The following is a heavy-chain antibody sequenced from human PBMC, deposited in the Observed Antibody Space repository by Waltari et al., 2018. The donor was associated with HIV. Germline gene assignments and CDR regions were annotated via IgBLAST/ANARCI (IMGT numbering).Heavy chain of an antibody. V-gene: IGHV3-48*03. D-gene: IGHD6-19*01. J-gene: IGHJ6*02. CDR3: AKAVGDTSGRYWGGDV. Sequence: EVQLVESGGGLVQPGWSLRLSCAGSGFTFRNYAMTWVRQAPGKGLEWISYISAGGTKYYADSVKGRFSISRDNAKNSLYLQMNSLRAEDTAVYYCAKAVGDTSGRYWGGDVWGQGTTVTVSS. CDR1: GFTFRNYA. CDR2: ISAGGTK.